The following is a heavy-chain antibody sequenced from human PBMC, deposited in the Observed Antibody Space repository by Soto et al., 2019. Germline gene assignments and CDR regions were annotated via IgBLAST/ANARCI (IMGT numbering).Heavy chain of an antibody. D-gene: IGHD4-17*01. V-gene: IGHV3-74*01. J-gene: IGHJ3*01. Sequence: EVQLVESGGGLVQPGGSLGLSCAASGFIFNNYWMHWVRQAPEKGLVWVSRISSDGSSTSYADSVKGRCTISRDNAKNTLYLQMNSLRAEDTAVYYCAKADGDWDAFDVWGQGTMVTVSS. CDR2: ISSDGSST. CDR1: GFIFNNYW. CDR3: AKADGDWDAFDV.